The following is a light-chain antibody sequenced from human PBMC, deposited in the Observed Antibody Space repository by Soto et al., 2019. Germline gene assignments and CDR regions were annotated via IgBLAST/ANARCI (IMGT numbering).Light chain of an antibody. CDR3: QQYGSSAT. CDR2: GAS. Sequence: EIVLTQSPGTLSLSPRERATLSCRTSQSVSSSYLAWYQQKPGQAPRLLIYGASSRATGIPDRFSGSGSGTDFTLTISRLEPEYFAVYYCQQYGSSATFGQGTRLEIK. J-gene: IGKJ5*01. CDR1: QSVSSSY. V-gene: IGKV3-20*01.